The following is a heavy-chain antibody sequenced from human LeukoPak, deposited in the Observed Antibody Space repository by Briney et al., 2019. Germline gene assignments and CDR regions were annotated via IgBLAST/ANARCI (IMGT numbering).Heavy chain of an antibody. CDR3: ARDPEANWAFFDY. D-gene: IGHD7-27*01. V-gene: IGHV1-46*01. CDR1: GYTXTSYY. Sequence: GASVKVSCKAFGYTXTSYYMHGVRQAPGQGLDWMGVTNPSGGSTTYAQKFQGRVTMTRDTSTSTVYMEMSSLRSDDTAVYYCARDPEANWAFFDYWGQGTLVTVSS. CDR2: TNPSGGST. J-gene: IGHJ4*02.